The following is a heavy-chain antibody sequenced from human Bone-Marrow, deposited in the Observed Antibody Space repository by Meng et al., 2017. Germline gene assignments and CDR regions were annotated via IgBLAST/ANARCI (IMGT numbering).Heavy chain of an antibody. CDR2: IYHTVRT. D-gene: IGHD2-2*01. V-gene: IGHV4-4*02. J-gene: IGHJ4*02. Sequence: QVQLQESGPGLVNPSGNLFLTCAVSVDSINSNYWWNWVRQTPGKGLEWIGEIYHTVRTDYNPFLKSRVTISVDTSKNQFSLTLTSVTAADTAVYYCARHEYGLPTAAFDHWGQGTLVTVSS. CDR3: ARHEYGLPTAAFDH. CDR1: VDSINSNYW.